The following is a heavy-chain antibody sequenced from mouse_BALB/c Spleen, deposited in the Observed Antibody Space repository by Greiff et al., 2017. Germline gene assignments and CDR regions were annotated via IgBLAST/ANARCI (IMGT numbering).Heavy chain of an antibody. CDR2: IDPENGDT. CDR1: GFNIKDYY. Sequence: EVQLQQSGAELVRSGASVKLSCTASGFNIKDYYMHWVKQRPEQGLEWIGWIDPENGDTEYAPKFQGKATMTADTSSNTAYLQLSSLTSEDTAVYYCNEGRNGYWGQGTTLTVSS. CDR3: NEGRNGY. V-gene: IGHV14-4*02. J-gene: IGHJ2*01.